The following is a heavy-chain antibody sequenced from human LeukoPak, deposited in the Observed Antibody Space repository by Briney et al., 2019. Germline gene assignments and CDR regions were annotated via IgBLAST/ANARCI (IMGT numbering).Heavy chain of an antibody. CDR3: AKDISYYDSSGYPDY. CDR1: GXTFDNYT. D-gene: IGHD3-22*01. V-gene: IGHV3-43*01. J-gene: IGHJ4*02. Sequence: GGSLRLSCAASGXTFDNYTMHWVRQAPGKGLEWVSLISWDGGSTYYADSVKGRFTISRDSSKNSLYLQMNSLRTEDTALYYCAKDISYYDSSGYPDYWGQGTLVTVSS. CDR2: ISWDGGST.